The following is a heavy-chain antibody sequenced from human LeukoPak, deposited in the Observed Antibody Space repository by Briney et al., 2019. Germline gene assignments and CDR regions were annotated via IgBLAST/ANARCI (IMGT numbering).Heavy chain of an antibody. CDR2: ISSSSGYI. CDR1: GFTFSSYS. Sequence: PGGSLRLSCAASGFTFSSYSMNWVRQAPGEGLEWVSSISSSSGYIYYADSVKGRFTISRDNAKNSLYLQMNSLRAEDTAVYYCARDHSSSCSDYWGQGTLVTVSS. J-gene: IGHJ4*02. D-gene: IGHD6-6*01. V-gene: IGHV3-21*01. CDR3: ARDHSSSCSDY.